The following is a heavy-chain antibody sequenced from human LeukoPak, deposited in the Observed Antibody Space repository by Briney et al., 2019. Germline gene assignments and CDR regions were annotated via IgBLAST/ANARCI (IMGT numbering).Heavy chain of an antibody. D-gene: IGHD6-13*01. CDR2: IYYSGST. J-gene: IGHJ4*02. Sequence: PSETLSLTCTVSGGSISSGGYYWSWVRQHPGKGLEWIVYIYYSGSTYYNPSLKSRVTISVDTSKNQFSLKLSSVTAADTAVYYCARERAAAGPAVGEFLRWFDYWGQGTLVTVSS. CDR3: ARERAAAGPAVGEFLRWFDY. V-gene: IGHV4-31*03. CDR1: GGSISSGGYY.